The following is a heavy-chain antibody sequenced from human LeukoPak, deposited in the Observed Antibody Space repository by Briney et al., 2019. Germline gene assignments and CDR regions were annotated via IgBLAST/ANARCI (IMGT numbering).Heavy chain of an antibody. CDR3: AREQFLGYCTGGVCYKGGAFDI. Sequence: SETLSLTCTVSGGSISSSSYYWGWIRQPPGKGLEWIGRIYYSGSTYYNPSLKSRVTISVDTSKNQFSLKLSSVTAADAAVYYCAREQFLGYCTGGVCYKGGAFDIWGQGTMVTVSS. J-gene: IGHJ3*02. V-gene: IGHV4-39*01. CDR2: IYYSGST. CDR1: GGSISSSSYY. D-gene: IGHD2-8*02.